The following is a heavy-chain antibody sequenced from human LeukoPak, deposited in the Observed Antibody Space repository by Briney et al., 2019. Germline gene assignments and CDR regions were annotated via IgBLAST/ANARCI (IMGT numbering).Heavy chain of an antibody. Sequence: SQTLSLTCDISGDSVSSNSAAWNWIRQSPSRGLEWLGRTYYRSKRYNDYAVSLKSRMTINADTSKNQFSLQLNSVTPEDTAVYYCAKGRWALFDCWGQGTLVIVSS. J-gene: IGHJ4*02. V-gene: IGHV6-1*01. CDR1: GDSVSSNSAA. D-gene: IGHD3-10*01. CDR3: AKGRWALFDC. CDR2: TYYRSKRYN.